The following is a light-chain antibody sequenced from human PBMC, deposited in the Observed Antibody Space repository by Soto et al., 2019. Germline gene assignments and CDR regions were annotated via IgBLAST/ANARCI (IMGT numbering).Light chain of an antibody. Sequence: EIVMTQSPATLSVSPGERATLSCRASQSISNKLVWYQQKLGQAPRLLIYGASTRATGIPARFSGSGSGTEFTLTISSLQSEDFAVYYCQKYNNWPPWTFGQGTKVDIK. J-gene: IGKJ1*01. CDR1: QSISNK. CDR2: GAS. V-gene: IGKV3-15*01. CDR3: QKYNNWPPWT.